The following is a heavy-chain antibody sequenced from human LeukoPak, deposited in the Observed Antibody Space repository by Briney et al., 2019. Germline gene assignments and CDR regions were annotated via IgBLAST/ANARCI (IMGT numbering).Heavy chain of an antibody. CDR3: AKSQYYYDSSGRAFDI. CDR1: GYSISSGYY. Sequence: SETLSLTCTVSGYSISSGYYWGWIRQPPGQGLEWIGSIYHSGSTYYNPSLKSRVTISVDTSKNQFSLKLSSVTAADTAVYYCAKSQYYYDSSGRAFDIWGQGTMVTVSS. J-gene: IGHJ3*02. D-gene: IGHD3-22*01. V-gene: IGHV4-38-2*02. CDR2: IYHSGST.